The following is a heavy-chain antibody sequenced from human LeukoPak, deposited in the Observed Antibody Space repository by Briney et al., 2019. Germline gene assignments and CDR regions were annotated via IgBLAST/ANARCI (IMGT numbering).Heavy chain of an antibody. D-gene: IGHD2-15*01. J-gene: IGHJ4*02. V-gene: IGHV3-30*18. Sequence: TGGSLRLSCAASGFTFSNYGIHWVRQAPGKGLEWVAVISYDGNNKYYADSAKGRFTISRDNSKNTLFLQMNSLRAEDTAVYYCAKGVDYCSGGSCPADYWGPGTLVTVSS. CDR3: AKGVDYCSGGSCPADY. CDR2: ISYDGNNK. CDR1: GFTFSNYG.